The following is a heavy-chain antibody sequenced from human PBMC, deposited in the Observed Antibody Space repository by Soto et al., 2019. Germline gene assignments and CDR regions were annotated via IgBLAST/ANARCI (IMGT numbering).Heavy chain of an antibody. V-gene: IGHV1-8*01. D-gene: IGHD3-3*01. J-gene: IGHJ5*02. Sequence: QVQLVQSGAEVKKPGASVKVSCKASGYTFTSYDINWVRQATGQGLEWMGWMNPNSGNTGYAQKFQGRVTMTRNTSISTAYMELSSLGSEDTAVYYCARRDYDFWSGMYNWFDPWGKGTLVTVSS. CDR2: MNPNSGNT. CDR3: ARRDYDFWSGMYNWFDP. CDR1: GYTFTSYD.